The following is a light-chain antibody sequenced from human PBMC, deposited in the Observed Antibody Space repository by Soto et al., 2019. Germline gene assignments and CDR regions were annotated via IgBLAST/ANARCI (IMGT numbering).Light chain of an antibody. CDR2: DAS. V-gene: IGKV3-11*01. Sequence: EIVLTQSPATLSLSPGERATLSCRASQSVSNYLAWYQQKPGQAPRLLIYDASNRATGVPARFTGSGSGTDFTLTISSLEPEDFAVYYCQQRSNWPSITFGQGARLEIK. CDR3: QQRSNWPSIT. J-gene: IGKJ5*01. CDR1: QSVSNY.